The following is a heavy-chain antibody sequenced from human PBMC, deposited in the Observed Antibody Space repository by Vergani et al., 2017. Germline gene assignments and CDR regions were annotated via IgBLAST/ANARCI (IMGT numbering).Heavy chain of an antibody. Sequence: QVQLVQSGAEVKKPRSSVKVSCKASGGTFSSYAISWVRQAPGQGLEWMGGIIPIFGTANYAQKFQGRVTITADESTSTAYMELSSLRSEDTAVYYCARDRELLRYYYYYGMDVWGQGTTVTVSS. CDR3: ARDRELLRYYYYYGMDV. V-gene: IGHV1-69*12. CDR2: IIPIFGTA. D-gene: IGHD1-26*01. CDR1: GGTFSSYA. J-gene: IGHJ6*02.